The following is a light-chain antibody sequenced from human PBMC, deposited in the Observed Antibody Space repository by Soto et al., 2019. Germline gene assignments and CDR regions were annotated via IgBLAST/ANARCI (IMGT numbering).Light chain of an antibody. V-gene: IGLV2-14*03. Sequence: PGFVSGCSCRWMANPCNGNRTDVADGYDYVSWYQQHPGQAPQLIIYDVSNRPSGVSDRFSGSKSGNTASLTISGLQAEGGGEYYCSRSASSTPFDVFGSGRKVTGL. CDR1: RTDVADGYDY. J-gene: IGLJ1*01. CDR2: DVS. CDR3: SRSASSTPFDV.